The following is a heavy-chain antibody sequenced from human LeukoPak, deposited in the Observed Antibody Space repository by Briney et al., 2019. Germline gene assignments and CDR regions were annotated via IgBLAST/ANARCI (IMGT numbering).Heavy chain of an antibody. J-gene: IGHJ6*03. CDR3: ARQRADYYYYYVDV. CDR1: GGSINSANYY. Sequence: PSETLSLTCIVSGGSINSANYYWGWLRQPPGKGLEWIGSIYYSETTYDNPSLKSRVTISIETSKNQFSLKLSSVTASDTAVYYCARQRADYYYYYVDVWGKGTTVAVS. CDR2: IYYSETT. V-gene: IGHV4-39*01.